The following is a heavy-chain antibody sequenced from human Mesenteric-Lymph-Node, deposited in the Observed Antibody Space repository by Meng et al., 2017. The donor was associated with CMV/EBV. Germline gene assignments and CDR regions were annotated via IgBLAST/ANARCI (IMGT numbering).Heavy chain of an antibody. CDR2: INHSGST. D-gene: IGHD2-2*01. V-gene: IGHV4-34*01. J-gene: IGHJ5*02. CDR1: GGSFSGDY. Sequence: YGGSFSGDYWSWIRQPPGKGMEWIGEINHSGSTNYNPSLKSRVTISVDTSKNQFSLKLSSVTAADTAVYYCARVIGRSSTSRGWFDPWGQGTLVTVSS. CDR3: ARVIGRSSTSRGWFDP.